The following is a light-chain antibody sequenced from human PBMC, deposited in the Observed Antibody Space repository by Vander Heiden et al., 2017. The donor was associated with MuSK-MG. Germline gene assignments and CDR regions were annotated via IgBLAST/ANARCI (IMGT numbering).Light chain of an antibody. Sequence: SHDLTQPLSVSVALGHTATITWAGTNLGNKNVHWYLQRPGQAPVLVIFRDTHRPSGISERFSGSNSGNTAKLTITRAQAGDEADYHCQVWDSSVAVFGGGTKLTVL. J-gene: IGLJ2*01. CDR2: RDT. CDR3: QVWDSSVAV. V-gene: IGLV3-9*01. CDR1: NLGNKN.